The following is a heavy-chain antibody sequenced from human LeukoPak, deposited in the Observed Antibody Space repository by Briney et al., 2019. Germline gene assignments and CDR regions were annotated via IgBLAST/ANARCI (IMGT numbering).Heavy chain of an antibody. Sequence: ASVNVSCKASGYTFTDYYMHWVRQAPGQGLEWMGWINPNSGGTNYAQKFQGWVTMTRDTSISTAYMELSRLRSDDTAVYYCARGASYGMDVWGQGTTVTVSS. CDR1: GYTFTDYY. CDR3: ARGASYGMDV. CDR2: INPNSGGT. V-gene: IGHV1-2*04. J-gene: IGHJ6*02.